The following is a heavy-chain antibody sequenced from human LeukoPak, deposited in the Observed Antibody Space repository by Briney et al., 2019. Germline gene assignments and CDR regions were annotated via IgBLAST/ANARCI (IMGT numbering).Heavy chain of an antibody. CDR1: GGSISSSSYY. J-gene: IGHJ4*02. D-gene: IGHD3-16*01. Sequence: PSETLSLTCTVSGGSISSSSYYWGWIRQPPGKGLEWIGSIYYSGSTYYNPSLKSRVTISVDTSKNQFSLKLSSVTAADTAVYYCASPFPLITFGEIPWDYWGQGTLVTVSS. V-gene: IGHV4-39*01. CDR2: IYYSGST. CDR3: ASPFPLITFGEIPWDY.